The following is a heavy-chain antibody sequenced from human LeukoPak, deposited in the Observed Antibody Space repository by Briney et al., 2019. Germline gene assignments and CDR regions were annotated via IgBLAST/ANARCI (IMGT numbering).Heavy chain of an antibody. V-gene: IGHV3-66*01. CDR3: ARYRSYSYCDVRYGMDV. CDR2: VGSGDTT. Sequence: PGGSVRLFCGASACTVISNYMMWVRQDPGKGLEGGSVVGSGDTTYYADCVNTKFTNSRNNSKNLLYNQMKNVRAEDKAGYYCARYRSYSYCDVRYGMDVWDQGTTVTVSS. D-gene: IGHD5-18*01. CDR1: ACTVISNY. J-gene: IGHJ6*02.